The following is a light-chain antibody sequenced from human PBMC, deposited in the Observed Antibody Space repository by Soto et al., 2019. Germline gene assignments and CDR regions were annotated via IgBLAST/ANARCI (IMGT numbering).Light chain of an antibody. V-gene: IGKV1-39*01. CDR2: AAS. CDR1: QSISSY. Sequence: DIQMTQSPSSLSASIGDRVTITCRASQSISSYLNWYHQRPGKAPKLLIYAASSLQRGVPSRFSGSGSGTDFTLTISSLQPEDFATYYCQQSYSTSITFGQGKRLDIK. CDR3: QQSYSTSIT. J-gene: IGKJ5*01.